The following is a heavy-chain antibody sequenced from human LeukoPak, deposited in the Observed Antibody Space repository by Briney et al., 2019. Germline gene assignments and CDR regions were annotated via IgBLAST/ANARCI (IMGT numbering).Heavy chain of an antibody. J-gene: IGHJ4*02. CDR3: ARDRTGEAGMAAFDY. V-gene: IGHV3-21*01. D-gene: IGHD3-10*01. CDR2: ISSTSSYI. Sequence: AGGSLRLPCAASGFTFSTYSMNWVRQAPGKGLEWVSSISSTSSYIYYADSVKGRFTISRDNAKNSLHLQMNSLRVEDTAVYYCARDRTGEAGMAAFDYWGQGTLVTVSS. CDR1: GFTFSTYS.